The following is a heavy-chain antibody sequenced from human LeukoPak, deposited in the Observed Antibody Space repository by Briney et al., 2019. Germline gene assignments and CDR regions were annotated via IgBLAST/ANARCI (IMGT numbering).Heavy chain of an antibody. V-gene: IGHV3-7*04. CDR1: GFPFSSYW. CDR3: AGAGIVAPDY. J-gene: IGHJ4*02. Sequence: GGSLSLSCAASGFPFSSYWMIWVRQAPGKGLEWVANIKQDGSEKYYVDSVEGRFTISRDNAKNSLYLQMNSLRAEDTSVYFCAGAGIVAPDYWGQGTVVTVSS. D-gene: IGHD2-21*01. CDR2: IKQDGSEK.